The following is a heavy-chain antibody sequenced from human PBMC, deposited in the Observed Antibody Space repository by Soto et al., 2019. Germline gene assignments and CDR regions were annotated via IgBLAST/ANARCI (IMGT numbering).Heavy chain of an antibody. CDR3: VRDQLYFIEFSGRHLNVFDV. CDR1: GLTFSSYA. CDR2: VSGNGGST. J-gene: IGHJ3*01. D-gene: IGHD1-1*01. Sequence: PGGSLRLSCAASGLTFSSYAMSWVRQAPGKGLEWVSGVSGNGGSTYYADTVKGRFTISRDDAENSLNLHMKSLGAEDTAHYYCVRDQLYFIEFSGRHLNVFDVCTQGTIVTVSS. V-gene: IGHV3-23*01.